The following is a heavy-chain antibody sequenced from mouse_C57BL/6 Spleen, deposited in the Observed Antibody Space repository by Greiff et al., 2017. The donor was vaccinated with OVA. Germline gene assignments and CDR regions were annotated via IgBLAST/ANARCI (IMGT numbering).Heavy chain of an antibody. J-gene: IGHJ3*01. CDR3: AREDGYDEDSY. V-gene: IGHV1-82*01. Sequence: QESGPELVKPGASVKISCKASGYAFSSSWMNWVKQRPGKGLEWIGRIYPGDGDTNYNGKFKGKATLTADKSSSTAYMQLSSLTSEDSAVYFCAREDGYDEDSYWGQGTLVTVSA. D-gene: IGHD2-2*01. CDR1: GYAFSSSW. CDR2: IYPGDGDT.